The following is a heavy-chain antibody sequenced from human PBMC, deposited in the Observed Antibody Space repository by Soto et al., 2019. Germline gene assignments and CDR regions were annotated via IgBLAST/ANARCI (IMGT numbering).Heavy chain of an antibody. CDR1: GFSFSDYY. Sequence: EVQLVESGGGLVQAGGSLRLSCAASGFSFSDYYINWVRQAPGKGLEWVGRTRNKASSYTTDYAAFVKGRFTISRDDSKNLIYLKMNSLKTEDTAVYYCAREGSSSGPDYEYWGQGTLVTVSS. CDR3: AREGSSSGPDYEY. CDR2: TRNKASSYTT. V-gene: IGHV3-72*01. D-gene: IGHD3-22*01. J-gene: IGHJ4*02.